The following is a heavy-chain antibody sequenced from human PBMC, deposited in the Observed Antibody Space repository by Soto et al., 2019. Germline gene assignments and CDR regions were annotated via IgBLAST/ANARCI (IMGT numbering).Heavy chain of an antibody. V-gene: IGHV3-23*01. D-gene: IGHD1-26*01. CDR1: GFTFSSYA. Sequence: EVQLLESGGGLVQPGGSLRLSCAASGFTFSSYAMRWVRQAPVKGLEWVSAISGSGDSTYYADSVKGRFTISRDNSKNTLYLPINSLRAEVTAVYYCARLRSGSYFDYWGQGTLVTVSS. CDR3: ARLRSGSYFDY. J-gene: IGHJ4*02. CDR2: ISGSGDST.